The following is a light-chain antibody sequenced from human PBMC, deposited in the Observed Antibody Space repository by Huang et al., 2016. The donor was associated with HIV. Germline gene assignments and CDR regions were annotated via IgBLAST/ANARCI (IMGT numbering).Light chain of an antibody. CDR2: AAS. CDR3: QQSYSTPPVT. V-gene: IGKV1-39*01. J-gene: IGKJ1*01. CDR1: QSISSY. Sequence: DIQMTQSPSSLSASVGDRVTITCRASQSISSYLNGYQQKPGKAPKLLIYAASRLQSGVPLRFSGSVSGTDFTLTISSLQPEDFATYYCQQSYSTPPVTFGQGPKVEIK.